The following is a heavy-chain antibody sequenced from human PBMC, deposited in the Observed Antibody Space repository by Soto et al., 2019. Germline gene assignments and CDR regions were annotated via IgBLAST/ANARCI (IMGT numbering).Heavy chain of an antibody. Sequence: GASVNVSCNASGYTFTSYGISWVRQAPGQGLEWMGWISAYNGNTNYAQKLQGRVTMTTDTSTSTAYMELRSLRSDDTAVSYCARVYVVRCFDYWGQGTLVTVSS. CDR3: ARVYVVRCFDY. J-gene: IGHJ4*02. V-gene: IGHV1-18*01. D-gene: IGHD2-21*01. CDR2: ISAYNGNT. CDR1: GYTFTSYG.